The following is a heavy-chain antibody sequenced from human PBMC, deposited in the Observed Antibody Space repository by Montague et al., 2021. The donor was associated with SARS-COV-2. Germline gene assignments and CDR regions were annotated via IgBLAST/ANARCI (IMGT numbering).Heavy chain of an antibody. Sequence: SETLSLTCTVSGGSVSGGCYYWSWIRQPPGKGLEWIGYIYYSGSTNYNPSLKSRVTISVDTSKNQFSLKLSSVTAADTAVYYCARDPWRITIFGVVTRYGMDVWGQGTTVTVSS. J-gene: IGHJ6*02. CDR3: ARDPWRITIFGVVTRYGMDV. CDR1: GGSVSGGCYY. V-gene: IGHV4-61*01. CDR2: IYYSGST. D-gene: IGHD3-3*01.